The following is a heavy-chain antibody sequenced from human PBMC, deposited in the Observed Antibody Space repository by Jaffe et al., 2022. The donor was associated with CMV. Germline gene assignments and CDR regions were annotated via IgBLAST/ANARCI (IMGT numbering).Heavy chain of an antibody. V-gene: IGHV3-15*01. Sequence: EVQLVESGGGLVKPGGSLRLSCAASGFTFSNAWMSWVRQAPGKGLEWVGRIKSKTDGGTTDYAAPVKGRFTISRDDSKNTLYLQMNSLKTEDTAVYYCTTPPWMVRGVIITGYYYYYMDVWGKGTTVTVSS. J-gene: IGHJ6*03. CDR1: GFTFSNAW. CDR3: TTPPWMVRGVIITGYYYYYMDV. CDR2: IKSKTDGGTT. D-gene: IGHD3-10*01.